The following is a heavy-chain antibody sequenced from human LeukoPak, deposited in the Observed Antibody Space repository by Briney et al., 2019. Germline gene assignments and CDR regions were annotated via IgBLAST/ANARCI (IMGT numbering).Heavy chain of an antibody. V-gene: IGHV3-64*01. D-gene: IGHD6-19*01. J-gene: IGHJ4*02. CDR1: GFTFSSYA. CDR2: ISSNGGST. Sequence: GSLRLSCAASGFTFSSYAMHWVRQAPGKGLEYVSAISSNGGSTYYANSVKGRFTISRDNSKNTLYLQMGSLRAEDMAVYYCAREGYSSGHWYYFDYWGQGTLVTVSS. CDR3: AREGYSSGHWYYFDY.